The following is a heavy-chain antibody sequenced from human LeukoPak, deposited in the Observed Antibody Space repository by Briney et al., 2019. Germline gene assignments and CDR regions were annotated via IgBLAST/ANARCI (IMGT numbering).Heavy chain of an antibody. J-gene: IGHJ6*03. Sequence: ASVKVSCKASGYTFTSYGISWVRQVPGQGLEWMGRISAYNGNTNYAQKLQGRVTMTTDTSTSTAYMELRSLRSDDTAVYYCARDRYCSSTSCYKGVYYYMDVWGKGTTVTVSS. CDR2: ISAYNGNT. D-gene: IGHD2-2*02. CDR1: GYTFTSYG. CDR3: ARDRYCSSTSCYKGVYYYMDV. V-gene: IGHV1-18*01.